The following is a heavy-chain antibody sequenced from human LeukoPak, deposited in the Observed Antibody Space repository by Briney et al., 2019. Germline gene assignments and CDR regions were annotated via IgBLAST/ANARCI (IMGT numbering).Heavy chain of an antibody. CDR2: MNPNSGNT. V-gene: IGHV1-8*03. J-gene: IGHJ5*02. CDR1: GYTFTSYD. Sequence: GASVKVSCKASGYTFTSYDINWVRQATGQGLEWMGWMNPNSGNTGYAQKFQGRVTITRNTSISTAYMELSSLRSEDTAVYYCARDRQARYSSSRRWFDPWGQGTLVTVSS. CDR3: ARDRQARYSSSRRWFDP. D-gene: IGHD6-13*01.